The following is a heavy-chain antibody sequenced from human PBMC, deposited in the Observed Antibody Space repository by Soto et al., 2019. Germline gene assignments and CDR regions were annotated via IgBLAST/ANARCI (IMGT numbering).Heavy chain of an antibody. V-gene: IGHV3-23*01. CDR3: AKGETYYYDSSGYYLSAFDI. J-gene: IGHJ3*02. CDR2: ISGSGGST. CDR1: GFTFSSYA. D-gene: IGHD3-22*01. Sequence: PGGSLRLSCAASGFTFSSYAMSWVRQAPGKGLEWVSAISGSGGSTYYADSVKGRFTISRDNSKNTLYLQMNSLRAEDTAVYYCAKGETYYYDSSGYYLSAFDIWGQGTMVTV.